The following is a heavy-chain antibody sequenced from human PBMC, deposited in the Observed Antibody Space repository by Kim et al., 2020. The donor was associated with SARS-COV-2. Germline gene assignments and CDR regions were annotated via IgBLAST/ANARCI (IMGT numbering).Heavy chain of an antibody. CDR2: ISSSSSTI. V-gene: IGHV3-48*02. J-gene: IGHJ6*02. D-gene: IGHD3-10*01. Sequence: GGSLRLSCAASGFTFSSYSMNWVRQAPGKGLEWVSYISSSSSTIYYADSVKGRFTISRDNAKNSLYLQMNSLRDEDTAVYYCARDDKKDGSGEAPGGMDVWGQGTTVTVSS. CDR3: ARDDKKDGSGEAPGGMDV. CDR1: GFTFSSYS.